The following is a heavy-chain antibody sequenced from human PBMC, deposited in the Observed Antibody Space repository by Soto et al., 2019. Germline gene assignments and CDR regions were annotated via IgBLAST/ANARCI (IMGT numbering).Heavy chain of an antibody. J-gene: IGHJ6*02. Sequence: GASVKVSCKASGYTFTSYAMHWARQAPGQRLGWMGWINAGNGNTKSSQKFQRRVTITSATSASTAYMELSSLRSEDTAVYYCARLGVRGYSGYAYYYGIDVWGQGTTVTVSS. V-gene: IGHV1-3*01. CDR2: INAGNGNT. D-gene: IGHD5-12*01. CDR1: GYTFTSYA. CDR3: ARLGVRGYSGYAYYYGIDV.